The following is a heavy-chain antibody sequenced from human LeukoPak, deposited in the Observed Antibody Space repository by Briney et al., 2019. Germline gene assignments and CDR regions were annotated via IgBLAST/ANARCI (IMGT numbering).Heavy chain of an antibody. CDR3: VRDGGVSGYDLLDY. Sequence: GGSLRLSCTASGFIFSNYWMTWVRQAPGKGLEWVAQINQDGSKEYYIDSVKARFSISRDNARNSLSLQMNSLRAEDTAAYYCVRDGGVSGYDLLDYWGRGTLVTVSS. CDR2: INQDGSKE. J-gene: IGHJ4*02. D-gene: IGHD5-12*01. CDR1: GFIFSNYW. V-gene: IGHV3-7*01.